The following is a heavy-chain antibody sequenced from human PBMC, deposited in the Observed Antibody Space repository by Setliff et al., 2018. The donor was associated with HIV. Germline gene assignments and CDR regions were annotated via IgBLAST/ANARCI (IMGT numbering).Heavy chain of an antibody. CDR3: AKTYYYDSSGYYYFDS. Sequence: GGSLRLSCAASGFNVNNKYMSWVRQAPGKGLEWVSAISGGGDRTYHADSVRGRFTISRDNSKNTLYLQMNSLRAEDTAVYYCAKTYYYDSSGYYYFDSWGQGTLVTVSS. J-gene: IGHJ4*02. V-gene: IGHV3-23*01. D-gene: IGHD3-22*01. CDR1: GFNVNNKY. CDR2: ISGGGDRT.